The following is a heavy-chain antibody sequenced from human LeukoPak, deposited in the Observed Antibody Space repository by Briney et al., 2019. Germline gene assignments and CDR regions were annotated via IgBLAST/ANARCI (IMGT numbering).Heavy chain of an antibody. CDR2: IKQDGSEK. Sequence: GGSLRLSCAASGFTFSSYWMSWVRQAPGKGLEWVANIKQDGSEKYYVDSVKGRFTISRDNAKNSLYLQMNSLRAEDTAVYYCARGHAGSSSYYYYMDVWSKGTTVTVSS. V-gene: IGHV3-7*01. J-gene: IGHJ6*03. CDR3: ARGHAGSSSYYYYMDV. CDR1: GFTFSSYW. D-gene: IGHD6-6*01.